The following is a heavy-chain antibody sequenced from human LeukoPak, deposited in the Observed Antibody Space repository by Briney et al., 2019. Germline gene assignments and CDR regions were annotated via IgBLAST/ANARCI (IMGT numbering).Heavy chain of an antibody. V-gene: IGHV4-34*01. Sequence: SETLSLTCAVNGGSFSGYYWTWIRQPRGKGLEWIGEINNSGSTNYNPSLKSRVTISGVTSKRQFSLKLTSVTAADTAVYYCARGRPTFRHYFDYWGQGILVTVSS. CDR3: ARGRPTFRHYFDY. CDR2: INNSGST. CDR1: GGSFSGYY. J-gene: IGHJ4*02.